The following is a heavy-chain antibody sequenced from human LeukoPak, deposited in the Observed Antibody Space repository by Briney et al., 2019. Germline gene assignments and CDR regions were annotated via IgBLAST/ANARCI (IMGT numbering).Heavy chain of an antibody. D-gene: IGHD5-12*01. CDR1: GGSISSSSYY. J-gene: IGHJ4*02. CDR3: ARKDPGYSGYSDFDY. CDR2: IYYSGST. V-gene: IGHV4-39*01. Sequence: SETLSLTCTVSGGSISSSSYYWGWIRQPPGKGLEWIGSIYYSGSTYYNPSLKSRVTISVDTSKNQFSLKLSSVTAADTAIYYCARKDPGYSGYSDFDYWGQGTLVTVSS.